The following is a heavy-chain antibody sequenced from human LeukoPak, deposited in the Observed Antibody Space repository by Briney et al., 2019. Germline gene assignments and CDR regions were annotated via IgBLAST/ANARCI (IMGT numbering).Heavy chain of an antibody. CDR2: INHSGST. Sequence: SETLSLTCAVYGGSFSGSYWSWIRQPPGKGLEWIGEINHSGSTNYNPSLKSRVTISVDTSKNQFSLKLSSVTAADTAVYYCASRGPTYYDFWSGYHNWFDPWGQGTLVTVSS. CDR3: ASRGPTYYDFWSGYHNWFDP. CDR1: GGSFSGSY. J-gene: IGHJ5*02. D-gene: IGHD3-3*01. V-gene: IGHV4-34*01.